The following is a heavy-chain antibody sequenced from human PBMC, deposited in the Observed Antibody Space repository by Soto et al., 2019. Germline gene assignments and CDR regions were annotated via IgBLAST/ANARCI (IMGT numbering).Heavy chain of an antibody. CDR1: GFTFSDYY. CDR3: AREGSDCSGGSCYPHYSYYYGMDV. V-gene: IGHV3-11*01. Sequence: QVQLVESGGGLVKPGGSLRLSCAASGFTFSDYYMSWIRQAPGKGLEWVSYISSSGSTIYYADSVKGRFTISRDNAKNSLYLQMNSLRAEDTAVYYCAREGSDCSGGSCYPHYSYYYGMDVWGQGTTVTVSS. D-gene: IGHD2-15*01. J-gene: IGHJ6*02. CDR2: ISSSGSTI.